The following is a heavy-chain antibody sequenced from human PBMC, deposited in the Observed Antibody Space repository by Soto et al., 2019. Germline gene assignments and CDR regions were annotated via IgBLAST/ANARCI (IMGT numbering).Heavy chain of an antibody. D-gene: IGHD1-26*01. CDR3: AKDRYSGTYPTDFDY. V-gene: IGHV3-30*18. Sequence: VGSLRLSCAGSGFTFSSYGIHWVGQAPGKGLEWVALISYDGGNEKYTESVKDRFTISRDDSHNVAYLQMSSLRTEDTAMYYCAKDRYSGTYPTDFDYWGQGSLVTVSS. J-gene: IGHJ4*02. CDR1: GFTFSSYG. CDR2: ISYDGGNE.